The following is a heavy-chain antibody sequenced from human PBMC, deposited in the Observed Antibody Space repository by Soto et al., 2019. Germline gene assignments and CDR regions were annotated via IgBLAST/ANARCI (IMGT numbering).Heavy chain of an antibody. J-gene: IGHJ5*02. CDR1: GYTFTSYA. D-gene: IGHD6-13*01. CDR2: INAGNGNT. Sequence: QVKLVQSGAEVKKPGASVKVSCKASGYTFTSYAMHWVRQAPGQRLEWMGWINAGNGNTKYSQKFQGRVTITRDTYEGTAYMELSSLRSEDTAVYYCARVNGYSSSWQNWFDPWGQGTLVTVSS. V-gene: IGHV1-3*01. CDR3: ARVNGYSSSWQNWFDP.